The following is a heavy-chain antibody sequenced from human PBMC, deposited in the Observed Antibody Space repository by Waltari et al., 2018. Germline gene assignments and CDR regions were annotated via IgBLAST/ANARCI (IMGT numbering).Heavy chain of an antibody. CDR1: GYSISSGYY. V-gene: IGHV4-38-2*02. CDR2: IYHSGST. CDR3: ARDTPAPRITGATSVDY. J-gene: IGHJ4*02. D-gene: IGHD1-20*01. Sequence: QVQLQESGPGLVKPSETLSLTCAVSGYSISSGYYWGWIRQPPGKGREWIGSIYHSGSTFYNPSLKSRVTISVDTSKNQFSLKLSSVTAADTAVYYCARDTPAPRITGATSVDYWGQGTLVTVSS.